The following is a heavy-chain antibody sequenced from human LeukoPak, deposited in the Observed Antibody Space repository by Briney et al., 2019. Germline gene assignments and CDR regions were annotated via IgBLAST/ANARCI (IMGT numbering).Heavy chain of an antibody. Sequence: GGSLRLSCAASGFSFTAYSVNWVRQAPGRGLEWISYIGPGGDIYYADSVTGRFTVSRDTAKNSLYLQMNGLRVEDTVVYYCARRFDSWGQGTLVTVSS. CDR3: ARRFDS. V-gene: IGHV3-48*01. CDR2: IGPGGDI. CDR1: GFSFTAYS. J-gene: IGHJ4*02.